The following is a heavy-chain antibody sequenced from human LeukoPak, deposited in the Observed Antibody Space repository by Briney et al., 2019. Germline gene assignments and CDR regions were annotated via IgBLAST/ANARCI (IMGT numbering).Heavy chain of an antibody. CDR2: ITSGGDYI. CDR3: AKDRAVGGAFDI. V-gene: IGHV3-11*01. D-gene: IGHD4-23*01. Sequence: GGSLRLSCAASGFSVRDYSMSWVRQAPGKGLEWGSYITSGGDYIYYADSVQGRFTISRDNAKNSLYLQMNSLRAEETAVYYCAKDRAVGGAFDIWGQGTMVTVSS. CDR1: GFSVRDYS. J-gene: IGHJ3*02.